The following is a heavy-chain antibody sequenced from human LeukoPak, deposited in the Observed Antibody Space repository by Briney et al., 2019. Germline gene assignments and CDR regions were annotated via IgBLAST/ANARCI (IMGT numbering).Heavy chain of an antibody. V-gene: IGHV4-59*01. J-gene: IGHJ6*03. CDR1: GGSISCYY. D-gene: IGHD5-18*01. CDR3: ARAAMGGVNYYYYYYMDV. Sequence: SETLSLTCTVSGGSISCYYWSWIRQPPGKGLEWIGYIYYSGSTNYNPSLKSRVTISVDTSKNQFSLKLSSVTAADTAVYYCARAAMGGVNYYYYYYMDVWGKGTTVTVSS. CDR2: IYYSGST.